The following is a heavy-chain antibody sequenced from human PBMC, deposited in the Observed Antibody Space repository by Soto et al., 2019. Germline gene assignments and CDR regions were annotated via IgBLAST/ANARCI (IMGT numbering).Heavy chain of an antibody. V-gene: IGHV5-10-1*01. CDR3: ATMSKTGTYYYGMDV. D-gene: IGHD1-1*01. Sequence: PGESLKISCKGSGYSFTSYWISWVRQMPGKGLEWMGRIDPSDSYTNYSPSFQGHVTISADKSISTAYLQWSSLKASDTAMYYCATMSKTGTYYYGMDVWGQGTTVTVS. CDR2: IDPSDSYT. J-gene: IGHJ6*02. CDR1: GYSFTSYW.